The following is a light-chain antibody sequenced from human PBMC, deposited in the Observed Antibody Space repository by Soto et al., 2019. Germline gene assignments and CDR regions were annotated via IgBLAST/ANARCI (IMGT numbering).Light chain of an antibody. J-gene: IGKJ1*01. V-gene: IGKV1-39*01. CDR1: QDISNY. CDR3: QQVDSYPRT. Sequence: DIQMTQSPSSLSASVGDRVTITCQASQDISNYLNWYQQTPGKAPTVLIYASSTLQTGVPSRFSGTGSGTDFSLTISSLHPEDVATYYCQQVDSYPRTFGQGTKVEIK. CDR2: ASS.